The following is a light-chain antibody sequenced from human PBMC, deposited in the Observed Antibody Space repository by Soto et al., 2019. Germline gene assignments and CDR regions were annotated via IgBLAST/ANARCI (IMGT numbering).Light chain of an antibody. CDR2: DAS. Sequence: EIVLTQSPATLSLSPGERATLSCRASQSVSNYLAWYQQKPGQAPRLLIYDASSRATGISDRFSGSGSGTDFTLTISSLEPEDFAVYYCGQFVSSPPRTFGQGTKVEIK. CDR1: QSVSNY. J-gene: IGKJ1*01. V-gene: IGKV3-11*01. CDR3: GQFVSSPPRT.